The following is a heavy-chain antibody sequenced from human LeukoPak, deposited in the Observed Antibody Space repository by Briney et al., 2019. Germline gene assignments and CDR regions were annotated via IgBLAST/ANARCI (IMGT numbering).Heavy chain of an antibody. CDR3: ARGDCSDTNCYSGYFYYYGMDV. D-gene: IGHD2-2*01. Sequence: PGGSLRLSCAASGFTFGYYGMNWVRQAPGKGLEWLSYISSSGATIYYAVSVKGRFTISRDNAKNSLYLQVSSLRAVDTAVYYCARGDCSDTNCYSGYFYYYGMDVWGQGTTVTVSS. V-gene: IGHV3-48*03. CDR1: GFTFGYYG. CDR2: ISSSGATI. J-gene: IGHJ6*02.